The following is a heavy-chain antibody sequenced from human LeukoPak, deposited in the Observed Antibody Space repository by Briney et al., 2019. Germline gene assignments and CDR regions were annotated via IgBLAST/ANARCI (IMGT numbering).Heavy chain of an antibody. J-gene: IGHJ4*02. CDR2: MNPNSGNT. D-gene: IGHD3-3*01. V-gene: IGHV1-8*01. CDR1: GYTFTSYD. Sequence: GASVKVSCKASGYTFTSYDINWVRQATGPGLERMGWMNPNSGNTGYAQKFQGRVTMTRNTSISTAYLMLSSLRSEDTAADYCSRTDLEWLSKPDYWGQGTLVTVSS. CDR3: SRTDLEWLSKPDY.